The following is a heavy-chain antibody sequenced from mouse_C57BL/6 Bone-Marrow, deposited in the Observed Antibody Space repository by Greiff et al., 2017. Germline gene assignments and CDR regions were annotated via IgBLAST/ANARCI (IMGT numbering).Heavy chain of an antibody. CDR3: ANYYAHY. Sequence: EVQLQQSGPELVKPGASVKISCKASGYTFTDYYMNWVKQSHGKSLEWIGDINPNNGGTSYNQKFKGKATLTVDKSSSTAYMELRSLTSEDSAVYYCANYYAHYWGQGTTLTVSS. CDR2: INPNNGGT. D-gene: IGHD1-1*01. J-gene: IGHJ2*01. CDR1: GYTFTDYY. V-gene: IGHV1-26*01.